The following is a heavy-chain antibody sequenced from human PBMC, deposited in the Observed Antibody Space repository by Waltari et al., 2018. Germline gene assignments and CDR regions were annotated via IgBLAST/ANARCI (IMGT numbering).Heavy chain of an antibody. CDR1: GYTLTELS. J-gene: IGHJ4*02. Sequence: QVQLVQSGAEVKKPGASGKVSCKVSGYTLTELSMHWVRQAPGKGLEWMGCLDPEDGEAIYSQKFQGRVTMTEDTSTDTTYMELTSLRSEDTAVYYCATANSGQGFWGQGTLVTVSS. CDR3: ATANSGQGF. V-gene: IGHV1-24*01. D-gene: IGHD6-13*01. CDR2: LDPEDGEA.